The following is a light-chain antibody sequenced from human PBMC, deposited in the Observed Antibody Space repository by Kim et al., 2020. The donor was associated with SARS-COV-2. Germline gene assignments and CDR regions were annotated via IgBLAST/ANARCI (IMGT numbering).Light chain of an antibody. CDR1: SLRSYY. V-gene: IGLV3-19*01. CDR2: GRN. Sequence: SSELTQDPAVSVALGQTVRITCQGDSLRSYYASWYQQKPGQAPVLFIYGRNNRPSGIPDRFSGSSSGNTASLTITGALAEDAADYYCNSRDSSGNHYVFGTGTKVTVL. J-gene: IGLJ1*01. CDR3: NSRDSSGNHYV.